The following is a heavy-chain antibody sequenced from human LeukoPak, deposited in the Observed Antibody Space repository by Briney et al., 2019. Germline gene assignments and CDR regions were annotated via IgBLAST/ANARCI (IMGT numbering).Heavy chain of an antibody. CDR1: GFTSGDYA. CDR3: TRGREPHYYDFWSGYYVGYYYGMDV. Sequence: GGSLRLSSTASGFTSGDYAMSWVRQAPGKGGEWVGCIRSTAYGGTTEYASSVKGRFTISRDDSKSIAYLQMDSLKTEDTAVYYCTRGREPHYYDFWSGYYVGYYYGMDVWGQETTVTVSS. D-gene: IGHD3-3*01. CDR2: IRSTAYGGTT. J-gene: IGHJ6*02. V-gene: IGHV3-49*04.